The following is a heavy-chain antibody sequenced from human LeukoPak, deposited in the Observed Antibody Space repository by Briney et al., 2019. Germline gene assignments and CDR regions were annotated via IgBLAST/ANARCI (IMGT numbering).Heavy chain of an antibody. J-gene: IGHJ6*02. CDR1: GPSIRVYY. CDR3: ARDPRSAAGTSQMRWDV. V-gene: IGHV4-59*01. D-gene: IGHD6-13*01. CDR2: VYYSGST. Sequence: PSETLSLTCTVSGPSIRVYYTTWVRQSPGKGLEWIGNVYYSGSTNYNPSLTSRVTISIDTSKTQFSLKLSSVTAADTAVYYCARDPRSAAGTSQMRWDVWGQGTTVTVSS.